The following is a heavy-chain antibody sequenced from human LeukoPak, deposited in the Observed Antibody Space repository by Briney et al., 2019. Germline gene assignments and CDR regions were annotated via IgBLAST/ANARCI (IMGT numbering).Heavy chain of an antibody. J-gene: IGHJ4*02. CDR3: AKDQPEAYFDY. Sequence: GGSLRLSCAASGFSFGFYGLHWVRQAPGKGLEWVAFIRTDGSIDYYADSVRGRFTVSRDNAKNTLYLQMNSLRAEDAALYYCAKDQPEAYFDYWGQGTLVTVSS. D-gene: IGHD1-14*01. CDR2: IRTDGSID. CDR1: GFSFGFYG. V-gene: IGHV3-30*02.